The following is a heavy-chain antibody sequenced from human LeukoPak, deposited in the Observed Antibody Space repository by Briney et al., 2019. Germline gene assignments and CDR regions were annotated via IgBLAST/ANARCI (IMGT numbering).Heavy chain of an antibody. CDR3: AGTDQPNDYDFWSGYPEYFQH. D-gene: IGHD3-3*01. V-gene: IGHV4-39*01. CDR2: IYYSGST. Sequence: PSETLSLTCTVSGGSISSSSYYWGWIRQPPGKGLEWIGSIYYSGSTYYNPSLKSRVTISVDTSKNQFSLKLSSVTAADTAMYYCAGTDQPNDYDFWSGYPEYFQHWGQGTLVTVSS. CDR1: GGSISSSSYY. J-gene: IGHJ1*01.